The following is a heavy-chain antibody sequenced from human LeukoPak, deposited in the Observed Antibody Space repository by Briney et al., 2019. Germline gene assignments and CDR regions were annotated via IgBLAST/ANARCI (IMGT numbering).Heavy chain of an antibody. V-gene: IGHV3-23*01. CDR3: AKDTSIGRYCTNGVCSPFDY. D-gene: IGHD2-8*01. Sequence: GGPLRLSCAASGFTFSSYAMSWVRQAPGKGLEWVSAISDSGGSTYDADSVKGRFTISRDNSKNTLYLQMNSLRAEDTAVYYCAKDTSIGRYCTNGVCSPFDYWGQGTLVTVSS. CDR1: GFTFSSYA. CDR2: ISDSGGST. J-gene: IGHJ4*02.